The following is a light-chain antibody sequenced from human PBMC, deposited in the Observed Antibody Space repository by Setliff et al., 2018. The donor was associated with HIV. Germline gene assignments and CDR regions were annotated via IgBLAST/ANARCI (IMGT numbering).Light chain of an antibody. Sequence: ELTQPPSVSGTPGQRVTISCSGSSSNIGSNTVNWYQQLPGTAPKLLIYSNNQRPSGVPDRFSGSKSGTSASLAISGLQSEDEADYYCAAWDDTLNGSYVFGTGTKVTVL. V-gene: IGLV1-44*01. CDR2: SNN. CDR1: SSNIGSNT. J-gene: IGLJ1*01. CDR3: AAWDDTLNGSYV.